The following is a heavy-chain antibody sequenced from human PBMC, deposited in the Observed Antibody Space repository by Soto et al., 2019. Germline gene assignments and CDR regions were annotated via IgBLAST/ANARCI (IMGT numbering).Heavy chain of an antibody. CDR2: INPNSGGT. V-gene: IGHV1-2*02. CDR3: ARVRHYDILTGSNMGNWFDP. J-gene: IGHJ5*02. Sequence: QVQLVQSGAEVKKPGASVKVSCKASGYTFTGYYMHWARQAPGQGLEWMGWINPNSGGTNYAQKYQGRVTMTRDTSVSTAYMELRRLRSDDTAVYYCARVRHYDILTGSNMGNWFDPWGQGTLVTVSS. CDR1: GYTFTGYY. D-gene: IGHD3-9*01.